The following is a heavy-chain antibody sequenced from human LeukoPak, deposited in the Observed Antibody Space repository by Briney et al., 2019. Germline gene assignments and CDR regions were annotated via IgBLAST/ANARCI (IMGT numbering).Heavy chain of an antibody. Sequence: GRSLRLSCAASGFTVSSYYMTWVRQAPGKGLEWVSVIYSGGSTYYADSVKGRVAISRDNSNNTVFLQMNIVRAEDTAVYYCARSYSNHLFGMDVWGQGTTVTVSS. CDR3: ARSYSNHLFGMDV. CDR2: IYSGGST. CDR1: GFTVSSYY. J-gene: IGHJ6*02. D-gene: IGHD4-11*01. V-gene: IGHV3-66*01.